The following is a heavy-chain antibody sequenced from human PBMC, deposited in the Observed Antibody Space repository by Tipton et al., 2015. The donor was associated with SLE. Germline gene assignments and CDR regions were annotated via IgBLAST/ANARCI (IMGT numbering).Heavy chain of an antibody. Sequence: TLSLTCAVYGGSFSGYYCSWIRQPPAKGLEWIGEINHSGFANYNPSLKSRVTISVDTSKNQFSLRLSSVTAADTAVYYCARGRVATAYYFDYWGQGTLVTVSS. J-gene: IGHJ4*02. CDR2: INHSGFA. V-gene: IGHV4-34*01. CDR1: GGSFSGYY. D-gene: IGHD5-12*01. CDR3: ARGRVATAYYFDY.